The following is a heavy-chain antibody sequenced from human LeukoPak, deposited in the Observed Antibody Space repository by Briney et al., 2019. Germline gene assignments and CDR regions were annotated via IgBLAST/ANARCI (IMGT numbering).Heavy chain of an antibody. CDR2: ISYSGRT. V-gene: IGHV4-59*12. CDR1: GGSISSDY. CDR3: AREFSF. J-gene: IGHJ3*01. Sequence: PSETLSLTCTVSGGSISSDYWSWIRQPPGKGLEWIGYISYSGRTYYNPSLRSRVTISVDTSKNHFSLKLTSVTAADTAVYYCAREFSFWGQGTMVTVSS.